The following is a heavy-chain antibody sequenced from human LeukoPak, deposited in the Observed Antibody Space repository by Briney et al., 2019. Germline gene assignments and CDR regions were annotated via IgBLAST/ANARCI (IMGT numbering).Heavy chain of an antibody. Sequence: SETLSLTCTVSGGSISSGGYYWSWIRQHPGKGLEWIGYIYYSGSTYYNPSLKSRVTISVDTSKNQSSLKLSSVTAADTAVYYCARGVAATLNFDYWGQGTLVTVSS. CDR1: GGSISSGGYY. V-gene: IGHV4-31*03. J-gene: IGHJ4*02. CDR3: ARGVAATLNFDY. CDR2: IYYSGST. D-gene: IGHD6-25*01.